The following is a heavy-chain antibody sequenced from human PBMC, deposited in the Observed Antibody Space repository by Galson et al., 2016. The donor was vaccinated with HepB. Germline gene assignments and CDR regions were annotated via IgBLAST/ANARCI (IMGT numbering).Heavy chain of an antibody. V-gene: IGHV3-23*01. J-gene: IGHJ4*02. CDR3: EKDPIPAAPY. CDR2: SSGRGGST. D-gene: IGHD2-2*01. CDR1: GFPFSNYA. Sequence: SLTLSCAASGFPFSNYAMSWVRQAPGKGLEWGAVSSGRGGSTSYADSVKGRYTLPRDNPEHMLYLQRNSLTAEDTAMYYCEKDPIPAAPYWGQGTPVTVSS.